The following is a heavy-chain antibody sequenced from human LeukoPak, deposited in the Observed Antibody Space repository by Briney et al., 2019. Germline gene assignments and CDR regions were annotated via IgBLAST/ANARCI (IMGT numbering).Heavy chain of an antibody. Sequence: GGSLRLSCAASGFTFSGYAMHWVLQAPGKGLEWVAVISYDGSNEYYADSVKGRFTISRDNSKNTLYLQMNSLSVEDTAVYYCARVGYYASGPFSYFDYWGQGTLVTVSS. CDR1: GFTFSGYA. CDR3: ARVGYYASGPFSYFDY. J-gene: IGHJ4*02. D-gene: IGHD3-10*01. CDR2: ISYDGSNE. V-gene: IGHV3-30-3*01.